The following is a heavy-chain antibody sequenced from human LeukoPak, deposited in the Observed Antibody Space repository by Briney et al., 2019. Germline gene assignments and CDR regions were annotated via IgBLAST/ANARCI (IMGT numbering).Heavy chain of an antibody. CDR3: ARDPSGGSIDY. CDR2: IYYSGST. CDR1: GGSISSYY. V-gene: IGHV4-59*01. D-gene: IGHD2-15*01. J-gene: IGHJ4*02. Sequence: PSETLSLTCTVSGGSISSYYWSWIRKPPGKGLEWIGYIYYSGSTNYNPSLKSRVTISVDTSKNQFSLRLSSVTAADTAVYYCARDPSGGSIDYWGQGTLVTVSS.